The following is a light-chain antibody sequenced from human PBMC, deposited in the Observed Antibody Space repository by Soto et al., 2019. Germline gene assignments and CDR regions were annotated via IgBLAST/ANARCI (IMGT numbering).Light chain of an antibody. CDR1: SSNIGSNT. CDR3: AAWDDSLKGWV. J-gene: IGLJ3*02. Sequence: QSVLTQPPSASGTPGQRVTISCSGSSSNIGSNTVNWYQQLPGTAPKLLIYSNGQRPSGVPGRFSGSKSGTSASLAISGLQSEDEAEYYCAAWDDSLKGWVFGGGTKLTVL. V-gene: IGLV1-44*01. CDR2: SNG.